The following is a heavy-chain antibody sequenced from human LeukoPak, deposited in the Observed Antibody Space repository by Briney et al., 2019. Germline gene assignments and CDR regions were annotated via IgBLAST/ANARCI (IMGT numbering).Heavy chain of an antibody. J-gene: IGHJ6*02. V-gene: IGHV1-69*13. D-gene: IGHD2-2*01. CDR1: GGTFSSYA. CDR2: IIPIFGTA. CDR3: ARAKLGYCSSTSCFVDYYYGMDV. Sequence: ASVKVSCKASGGTFSSYAISWVRQAPGQGLEWMGGIIPIFGTANYAQKFQGRVTITADESTSTAYMELSSLRSEDTAVYYCARAKLGYCSSTSCFVDYYYGMDVWGQGTTVTVSS.